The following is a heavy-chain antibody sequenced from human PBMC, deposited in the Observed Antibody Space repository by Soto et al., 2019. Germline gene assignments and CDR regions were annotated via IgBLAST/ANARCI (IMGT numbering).Heavy chain of an antibody. V-gene: IGHV3-11*01. CDR3: ARRLTGRTTGDWFDP. D-gene: IGHD1-1*01. CDR1: GFVFSDYY. CDR2: ISSGGAVS. J-gene: IGHJ5*02. Sequence: PGGSLRLSCAASGFVFSDYYMTWIRQAPGKGLEWISDISSGGAVSNFADSVRGRFTISRDNTNNSLYLQMNNLRAEDTAIYYCARRLTGRTTGDWFDPWGQGTLFTVSS.